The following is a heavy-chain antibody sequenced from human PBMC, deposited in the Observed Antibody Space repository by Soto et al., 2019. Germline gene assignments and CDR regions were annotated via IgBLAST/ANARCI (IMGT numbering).Heavy chain of an antibody. Sequence: PGGSLRLSCAASGFTFSNAWMSWVRQAPGKGLEWVGRIKSKTDGGTTDYAAPVKGRFTISRDDSKNTLYLQMNSLKTEDTAVYYCTTDPVHIKIFGVVVPGADAFDIWGQGTMVTVSS. D-gene: IGHD3-3*01. CDR3: TTDPVHIKIFGVVVPGADAFDI. J-gene: IGHJ3*02. V-gene: IGHV3-15*01. CDR2: IKSKTDGGTT. CDR1: GFTFSNAW.